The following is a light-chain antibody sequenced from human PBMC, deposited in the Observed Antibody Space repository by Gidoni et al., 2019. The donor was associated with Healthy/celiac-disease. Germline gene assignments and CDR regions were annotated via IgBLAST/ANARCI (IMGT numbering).Light chain of an antibody. CDR1: SSDIGRYNH. CDR3: TSFTSTFTYV. J-gene: IGLJ1*01. CDR2: EVT. Sequence: QSALTQPASVSGSPGQSITFSCTETSSDIGRYNHVSWYQQHPGKAPKLLIYEVTYRPSGVSSRFSGSKSGNSASLTISGLQAEDEGDYYCTSFTSTFTYVFGTGTRVTVL. V-gene: IGLV2-14*01.